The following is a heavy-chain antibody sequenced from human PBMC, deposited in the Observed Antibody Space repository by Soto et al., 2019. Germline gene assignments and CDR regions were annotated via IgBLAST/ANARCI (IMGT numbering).Heavy chain of an antibody. CDR3: ANLPLYGSGFDC. CDR2: ISWNGDAT. V-gene: IGHV3-9*01. J-gene: IGHJ4*02. Sequence: LSLTCTVSGGSISSYYWSWVRQAPGKGLEWVSGISWNGDATGYADSVKGRFTISRDNAKNSLYLQMNSLRIEDTAIYYCANLPLYGSGFDCWGQGTPVTVSS. D-gene: IGHD3-10*01. CDR1: GGSISSYY.